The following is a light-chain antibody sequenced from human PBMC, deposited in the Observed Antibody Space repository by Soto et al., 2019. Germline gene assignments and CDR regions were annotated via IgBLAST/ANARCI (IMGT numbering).Light chain of an antibody. Sequence: DIQITQSPSSLSASVGDRVKISCRASQSISSWLAWYQQKPGKAPKLLIYDASSLESGVPSRFSGSGYGTEFTLTISSLQTDDFATYYCQQYNSYSSTFGQGTKVDIK. CDR1: QSISSW. J-gene: IGKJ1*01. V-gene: IGKV1-5*01. CDR2: DAS. CDR3: QQYNSYSST.